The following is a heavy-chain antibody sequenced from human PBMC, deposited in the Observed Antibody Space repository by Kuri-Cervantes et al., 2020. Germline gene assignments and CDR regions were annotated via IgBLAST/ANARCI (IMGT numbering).Heavy chain of an antibody. CDR3: AGVKDCSSTSCYPNNFDY. CDR1: GYTFTSYG. D-gene: IGHD2-2*01. Sequence: ASVKVSCKASGYTFTSYGISWVRQAPGQGLEWMGWISAYNGNTNYAQKLQGRATMTTDTSTSTAYMELRSLRSDDTAVYYCAGVKDCSSTSCYPNNFDYWGQGTLVTVSS. CDR2: ISAYNGNT. J-gene: IGHJ4*02. V-gene: IGHV1-18*01.